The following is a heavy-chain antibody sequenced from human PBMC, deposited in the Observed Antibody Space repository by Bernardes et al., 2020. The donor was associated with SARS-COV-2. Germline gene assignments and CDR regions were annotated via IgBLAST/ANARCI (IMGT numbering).Heavy chain of an antibody. D-gene: IGHD3-10*01. Sequence: GGSLRLSCAASGFTFSGYTMHWVRQAPGKGLEWVAVISFDGNNRYYAVSVKGRFTISRDNSQNTLFLQVSSLRPEDTAVYYCARENYYGSGSTFDCWGQGTLVTVSS. V-gene: IGHV3-30-3*01. CDR2: ISFDGNNR. J-gene: IGHJ4*02. CDR1: GFTFSGYT. CDR3: ARENYYGSGSTFDC.